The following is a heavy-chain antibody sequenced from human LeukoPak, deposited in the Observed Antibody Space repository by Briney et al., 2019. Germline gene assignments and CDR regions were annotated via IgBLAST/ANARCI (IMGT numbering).Heavy chain of an antibody. CDR1: GFTFSSYS. Sequence: PGGSLRLSCAGSGFTFSSYSMNWVRQAPGKGMKWVSSISSSSSYIYYADSVKGRFTISRDNAKNSLYLQMNSLRAEDTAVYYCARDPGVVAFHYFDLWGQGTLVTVSS. D-gene: IGHD3-3*01. CDR2: ISSSSSYI. V-gene: IGHV3-21*04. CDR3: ARDPGVVAFHYFDL. J-gene: IGHJ4*02.